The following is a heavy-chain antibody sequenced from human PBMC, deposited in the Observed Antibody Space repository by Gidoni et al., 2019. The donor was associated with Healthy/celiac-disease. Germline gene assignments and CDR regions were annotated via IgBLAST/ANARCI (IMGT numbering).Heavy chain of an antibody. CDR3: ARQAELLDPFDY. J-gene: IGHJ4*02. D-gene: IGHD1-26*01. CDR2: IYYSGST. CDR1: GGSISSSSYY. Sequence: QLQLQESGPGLVKPSETLSLTCTVSGGSISSSSYYWGWIRQPPGKGLEWIGSIYYSGSTYYNPSLKSRVTISVDTSKNQFSLKLSSVTAADTAVYYCARQAELLDPFDYWGQGTLVTVSS. V-gene: IGHV4-39*01.